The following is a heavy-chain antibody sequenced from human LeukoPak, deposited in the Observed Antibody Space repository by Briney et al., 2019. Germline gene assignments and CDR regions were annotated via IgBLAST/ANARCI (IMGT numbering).Heavy chain of an antibody. CDR1: GYTFTSYD. J-gene: IGHJ3*02. Sequence: ASVKVSCKASGYTFTSYDINWVRQATGQGLEWMGWMNPNNGNTNYAQKLQGRVTMTTDTSTSTAYMELRSLRSDDTAVYYCARGIAVAVNDAFDIWGQGTMVTVSS. CDR3: ARGIAVAVNDAFDI. CDR2: MNPNNGNT. D-gene: IGHD6-19*01. V-gene: IGHV1-18*01.